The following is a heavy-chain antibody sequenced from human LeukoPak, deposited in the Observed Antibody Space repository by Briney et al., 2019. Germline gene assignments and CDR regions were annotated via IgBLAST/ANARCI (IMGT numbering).Heavy chain of an antibody. D-gene: IGHD5-18*01. CDR3: AREGYSYGYGY. CDR2: IRYDGSIQ. Sequence: GGSLRLSCVVSGFTFSSYGIHWVRQALGKGPEWVSFIRYDGSIQYYADSVKGRFTVSRDNSKNTLYLQMNSLRAEDTAVYYCAREGYSYGYGYWGQGTLVTVSS. V-gene: IGHV3-30*02. CDR1: GFTFSSYG. J-gene: IGHJ4*02.